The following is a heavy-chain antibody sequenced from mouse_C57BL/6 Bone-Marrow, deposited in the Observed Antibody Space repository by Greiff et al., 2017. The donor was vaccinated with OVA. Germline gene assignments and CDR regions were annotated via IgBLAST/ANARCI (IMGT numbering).Heavy chain of an antibody. V-gene: IGHV1-15*01. Sequence: QVQLQQSGAELVRPGASVTLSCKASGYTFTDYEMHWVKQTPVHGLEWIGAIDPETGGTAYNQKFKGKAILTADKSSSTAYMELRSLTSEDSAVYYCSITTAVAEAMDYWGQGTSVTVSS. J-gene: IGHJ4*01. D-gene: IGHD1-1*01. CDR2: IDPETGGT. CDR3: SITTAVAEAMDY. CDR1: GYTFTDYE.